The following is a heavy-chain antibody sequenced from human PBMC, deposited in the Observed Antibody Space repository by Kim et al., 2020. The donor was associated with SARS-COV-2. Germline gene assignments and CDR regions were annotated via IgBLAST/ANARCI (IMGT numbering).Heavy chain of an antibody. V-gene: IGHV7-4-1*01. Sequence: ASVKVSCKASGYTFTSYAMNWVRQAPGQGLEWMGWINTNTGNPTYAQGFTGRFVFSLDTSVSTAYLQIGSLKAEDTAVYYCARHPPQPFGYYDSSGYIGAFDIWGQGTMVTVSS. CDR3: ARHPPQPFGYYDSSGYIGAFDI. J-gene: IGHJ3*02. D-gene: IGHD3-22*01. CDR1: GYTFTSYA. CDR2: INTNTGNP.